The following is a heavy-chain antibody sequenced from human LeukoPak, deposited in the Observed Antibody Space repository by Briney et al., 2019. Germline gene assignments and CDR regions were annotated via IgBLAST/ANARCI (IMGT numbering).Heavy chain of an antibody. CDR3: ARLYYGSGSP. CDR2: INHSGST. CDR1: GGSFSGYY. D-gene: IGHD3-10*01. V-gene: IGHV4-34*01. J-gene: IGHJ5*02. Sequence: SETLSLTCAVCGGSFSGYYWSWIRQPPGKGLEWIGEINHSGSTNYNPSLKSRVTISVDTSKNQFSLKLSSVTAADTAVYYCARLYYGSGSPWGQGTLVTVSS.